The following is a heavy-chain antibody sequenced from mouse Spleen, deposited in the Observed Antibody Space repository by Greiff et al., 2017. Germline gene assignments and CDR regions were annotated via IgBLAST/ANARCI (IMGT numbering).Heavy chain of an antibody. Sequence: VMLVESGAELVRPGSSVKISCKASGYAFSSYWMNWVKQRPGQGLEWIGQIYPGDGDTNYNGKFKGKATLTADKSSSTAYMQLSSLTSEDSAVYFCARGVYGNLDYWGQGTTLTVSS. V-gene: IGHV1-80*01. J-gene: IGHJ2*01. CDR1: GYAFSSYW. CDR3: ARGVYGNLDY. CDR2: IYPGDGDT. D-gene: IGHD2-10*02.